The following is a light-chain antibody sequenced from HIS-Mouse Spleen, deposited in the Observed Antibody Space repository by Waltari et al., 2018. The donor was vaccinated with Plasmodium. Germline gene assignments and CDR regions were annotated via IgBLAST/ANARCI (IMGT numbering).Light chain of an antibody. CDR1: QSVSSY. CDR3: QQRSNWPSLT. J-gene: IGKJ4*01. V-gene: IGKV3-11*01. Sequence: EIVLTQSPATLSLSPGERATISCRASQSVSSYLAWYQQKPGQAPRLLISDASNRATGIPARFSCSGSGTDFTLTISSLEPEDFAVYYCQQRSNWPSLTFGGGTKVEIK. CDR2: DAS.